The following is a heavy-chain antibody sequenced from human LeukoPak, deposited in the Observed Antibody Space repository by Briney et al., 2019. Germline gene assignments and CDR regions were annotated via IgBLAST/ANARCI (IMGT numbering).Heavy chain of an antibody. CDR2: IYSGGST. Sequence: PGGSLRLSCAAPGFTLSSNYMSWVRQAPGKGLEWVSVIYSGGSTYYADSVKGRFTISRDNSKNTLYLQMNSLRAEDTAVYYCARDGRYGDHEGEDYWGQGTLVTVSS. V-gene: IGHV3-53*01. J-gene: IGHJ4*02. CDR3: ARDGRYGDHEGEDY. CDR1: GFTLSSNY. D-gene: IGHD4-17*01.